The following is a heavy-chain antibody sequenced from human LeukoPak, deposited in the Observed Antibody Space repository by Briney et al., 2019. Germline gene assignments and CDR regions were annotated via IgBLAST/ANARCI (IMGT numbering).Heavy chain of an antibody. Sequence: ASVKVSCKASGYTFTGYYMHWVRQAPGQGVEWMGWINPNSGGTNYAQKFRGRVTMTRDTSISTAYMELSRLRSDDTAVYYCARASSPYSSSWYYFDYWGQGTLVTVSS. CDR2: INPNSGGT. J-gene: IGHJ4*02. V-gene: IGHV1-2*02. CDR3: ARASSPYSSSWYYFDY. D-gene: IGHD6-13*01. CDR1: GYTFTGYY.